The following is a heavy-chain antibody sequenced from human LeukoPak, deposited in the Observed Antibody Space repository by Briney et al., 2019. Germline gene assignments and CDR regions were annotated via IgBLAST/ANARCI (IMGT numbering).Heavy chain of an antibody. D-gene: IGHD6-19*01. Sequence: GGSLRLSCAASGFTFSSFAMTWVRQAPGKGLEWVALISGVGDATHYADSVKGRFMISRDNSKNTLILQMNGLRADDSAIYYCAKESKWLPSNWGQGTLVTVSS. J-gene: IGHJ4*02. CDR3: AKESKWLPSN. CDR1: GFTFSSFA. V-gene: IGHV3-23*01. CDR2: ISGVGDAT.